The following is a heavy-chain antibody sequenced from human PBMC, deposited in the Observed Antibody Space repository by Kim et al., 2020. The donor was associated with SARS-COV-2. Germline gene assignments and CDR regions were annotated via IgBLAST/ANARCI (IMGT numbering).Heavy chain of an antibody. V-gene: IGHV4-34*01. D-gene: IGHD1-26*01. J-gene: IGHJ4*02. CDR1: GGSFSGYY. CDR3: ARGTWEPALEY. Sequence: SETLSLTRAVYGGSFSGYYWSWIRQPPGKGLEWIGEIDHSGSTNYNASLKSRVTISVDTSKNQLSLKVTSVTATDTAVYYCARGTWEPALEYWGQGNLVTVSS. CDR2: IDHSGST.